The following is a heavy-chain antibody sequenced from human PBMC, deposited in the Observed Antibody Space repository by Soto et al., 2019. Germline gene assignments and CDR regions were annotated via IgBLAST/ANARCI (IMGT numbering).Heavy chain of an antibody. CDR1: GYTFTSYG. CDR2: ISAHNGNT. CDR3: ARGRYGDY. J-gene: IGHJ4*02. V-gene: IGHV1-18*01. D-gene: IGHD1-1*01. Sequence: QVHLVQSGAEVKKPGASVKVSCKGSGYTFTSYGITWVLQAPGQGLEWMGWISAHNGNTDYAQKLQGRVTVTRDTSTSTAYMELRSLNSDDTAVYYGARGRYGDYWGQGALVTVSS.